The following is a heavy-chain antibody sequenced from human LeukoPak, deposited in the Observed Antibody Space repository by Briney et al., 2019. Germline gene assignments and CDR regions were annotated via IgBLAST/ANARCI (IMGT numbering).Heavy chain of an antibody. CDR2: ISSNGGAT. D-gene: IGHD1-26*01. J-gene: IGHJ4*02. CDR1: GFIFSSNA. Sequence: GGSLRLSCSASGFIFSSNAMHWVRQAPGKGLEYVSGISSNGGATYYADSVKGRFTISRDNSKNTLYLQMSSLRPEDTAVYYCVKVSSTVGATYFDYWGQGTLVTVSS. V-gene: IGHV3-64D*09. CDR3: VKVSSTVGATYFDY.